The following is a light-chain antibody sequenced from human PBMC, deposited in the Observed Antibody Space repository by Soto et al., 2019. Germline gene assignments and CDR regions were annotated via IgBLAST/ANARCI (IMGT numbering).Light chain of an antibody. CDR1: QNIRTN. Sequence: EIVMTQSPATLSVSPGERATLSCRASQNIRTNLAWYQQKPGQAPRLLIYGASTRATGIPVRFSGSGSGTEFTLAINSLQSEDIATYYCQQYDNLPWTFGQGTKVEIK. CDR3: QQYDNLPWT. J-gene: IGKJ1*01. CDR2: GAS. V-gene: IGKV3-15*01.